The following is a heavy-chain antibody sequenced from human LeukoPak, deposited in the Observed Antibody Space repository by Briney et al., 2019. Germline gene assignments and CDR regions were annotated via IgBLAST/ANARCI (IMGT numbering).Heavy chain of an antibody. CDR2: IYYSGST. J-gene: IGHJ4*02. CDR3: ARRGRLGYSSGWYVY. Sequence: GSLRLSCAASGFIFSNAWMSWVRQPPGKGLEWIGSIYYSGSTYYNPSLKSRVTISVDTSKNQFSLKLSSVTAADTAVYYCARRGRLGYSSGWYVYWGQGTLVTVSS. V-gene: IGHV4-4*02. CDR1: GFIFSNAW. D-gene: IGHD6-19*01.